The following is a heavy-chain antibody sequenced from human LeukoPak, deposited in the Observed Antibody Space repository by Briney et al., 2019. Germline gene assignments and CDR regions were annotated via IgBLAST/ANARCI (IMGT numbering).Heavy chain of an antibody. J-gene: IGHJ6*02. CDR1: GGSFSGYY. Sequence: SETLSLTCAVYGGSFSGYYWSWIRQPPGKGLEWIGEINHSGSTNYNPSLKSRVTISVDTSKNQFSLKLSSVTAADTAVYYCARAAMAHYYYYGMDVWGQGTTVTVSS. V-gene: IGHV4-34*01. CDR3: ARAAMAHYYYYGMDV. D-gene: IGHD5-18*01. CDR2: INHSGST.